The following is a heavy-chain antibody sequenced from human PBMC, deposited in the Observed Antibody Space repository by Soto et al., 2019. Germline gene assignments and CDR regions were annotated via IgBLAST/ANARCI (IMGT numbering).Heavy chain of an antibody. V-gene: IGHV4-31*03. D-gene: IGHD3-16*01. J-gene: IGHJ4*02. CDR3: ARGPGIMAKIDY. CDR2: IYYSGST. Sequence: QVQLLESGPGLVKPSQTLSLTCTVSGGSISSGGYYWSWIRQHPGKGLEWIGYIYYSGSTYYNPSLKSRVTISVDMSKNQFSLKLSSVPAADTAVYYCARGPGIMAKIDYWGQGTLVTVSS. CDR1: GGSISSGGYY.